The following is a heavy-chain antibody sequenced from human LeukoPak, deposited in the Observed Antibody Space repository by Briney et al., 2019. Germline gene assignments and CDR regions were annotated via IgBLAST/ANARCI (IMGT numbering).Heavy chain of an antibody. CDR1: GYTFTSYG. D-gene: IGHD1-26*01. Sequence: GASVKLSCKASGYTFTSYGISWVRQAPGQGLEWMGWISAYNGNTNYAQKLQGRVTMTTDTSTSTAYMELRSLRSDDTAVYYCARVGSGSYLDAFDIWGQGTMVTVSS. CDR3: ARVGSGSYLDAFDI. V-gene: IGHV1-18*01. CDR2: ISAYNGNT. J-gene: IGHJ3*02.